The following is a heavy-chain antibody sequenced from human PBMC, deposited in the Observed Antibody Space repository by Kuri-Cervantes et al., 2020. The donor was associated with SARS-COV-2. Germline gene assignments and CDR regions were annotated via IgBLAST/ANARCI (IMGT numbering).Heavy chain of an antibody. CDR1: GFTFSSYW. CDR3: ARGDSGVVPAASLDY. V-gene: IGHV4-34*01. CDR2: INHSGNT. D-gene: IGHD2-2*01. J-gene: IGHJ4*02. Sequence: ESLKISCAASGFTFSSYWMSWVRQAPGKGLEWIGEINHSGNTNYDPSLKSRVTISVDTSKNQFSLKLSSVTAADTAVYYCARGDSGVVPAASLDYWGQGTLVTVSS.